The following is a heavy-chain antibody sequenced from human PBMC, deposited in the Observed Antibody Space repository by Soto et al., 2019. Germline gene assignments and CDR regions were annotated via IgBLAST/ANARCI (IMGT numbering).Heavy chain of an antibody. D-gene: IGHD3-3*01. Sequence: SAVSGGYIVGRYYSRSRIRQPPGKGLEWIGFIYNSGSTYYNSSLKSRVTISVDRSKNHFFLNLTSVTVADTAVYYFATYRKFLQILGKGTKVTVSS. CDR3: ATYRKFLQI. CDR1: GGYIVGRYYS. CDR2: IYNSGST. V-gene: IGHV4-30-2*01. J-gene: IGHJ3*02.